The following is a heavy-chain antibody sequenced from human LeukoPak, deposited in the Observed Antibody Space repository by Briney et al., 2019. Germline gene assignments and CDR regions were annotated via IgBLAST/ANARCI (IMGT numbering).Heavy chain of an antibody. CDR3: ASLDTALLNSAY. Sequence: PGGSLRLSCAVFGFTFSNDWMSWVRQAPGKGLEWVAMIKQDGSAKYYVDPVRGRFTISRDDAKNSLYLQMNSLRAEDTAVYYCASLDTALLNSAYWGQGTLVTVSS. CDR2: IKQDGSAK. CDR1: GFTFSNDW. D-gene: IGHD5-18*01. V-gene: IGHV3-7*01. J-gene: IGHJ4*02.